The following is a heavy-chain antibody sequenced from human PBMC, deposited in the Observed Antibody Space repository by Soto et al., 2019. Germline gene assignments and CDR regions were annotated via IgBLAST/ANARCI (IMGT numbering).Heavy chain of an antibody. D-gene: IGHD3-3*01. J-gene: IGHJ3*02. V-gene: IGHV4-34*01. CDR3: ARGLYYDFWSGYSDAFDI. CDR1: GGSFSGYY. Sequence: LSETLSLTCAVYGGSFSGYYWSWIRQPPGKGLEWIGEINHSGSTNYNPSLKSRVTISVDTSKNQFSLKLSSVTAADTAVYYCARGLYYDFWSGYSDAFDIWGQGTMVTVSS. CDR2: INHSGST.